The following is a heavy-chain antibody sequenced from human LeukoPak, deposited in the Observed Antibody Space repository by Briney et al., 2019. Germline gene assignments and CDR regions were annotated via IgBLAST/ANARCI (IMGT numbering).Heavy chain of an antibody. D-gene: IGHD5-18*01. CDR2: ISAYNGNT. J-gene: IGHJ6*03. Sequence: ASVKVSCKASGYTFTSYGISCVRQAPGQGLEWMGWISAYNGNTNYAQKLQGRVTMTTDTSTSTAYMELRSLRSDDTAVYYCARRSTAMRYYYYYYMDVWGKGTTVTVSS. CDR1: GYTFTSYG. V-gene: IGHV1-18*01. CDR3: ARRSTAMRYYYYYYMDV.